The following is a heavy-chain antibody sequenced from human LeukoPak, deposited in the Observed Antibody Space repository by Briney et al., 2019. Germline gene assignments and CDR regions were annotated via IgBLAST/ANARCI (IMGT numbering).Heavy chain of an antibody. CDR1: GGSISSYY. D-gene: IGHD3-3*01. J-gene: IGHJ5*02. CDR3: ARLWSGYYRWFDP. V-gene: IGHV4-4*09. Sequence: PSETLSLTCTVSGGSISSYYWSWIRQPPGKGLEWIGYIYTSGSTNYNPSLKSRVTISVDTSKNQFSLKLSSVTAADTAVYYCARLWSGYYRWFDPWGQGTLVTVSS. CDR2: IYTSGST.